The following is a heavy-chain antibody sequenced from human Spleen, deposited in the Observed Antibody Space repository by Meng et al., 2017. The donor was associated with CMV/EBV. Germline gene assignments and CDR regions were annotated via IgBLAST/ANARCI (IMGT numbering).Heavy chain of an antibody. Sequence: SRKLSFADSGFSFDDLAIHWGRQAPGKGLEWVSGNRWNSGIVAYADSVKGRLTISRDSAKNSLYLQMNSLRVEDTALYYCTKDRKPDYGDYAGRKFDYWGQGTLVTVSS. V-gene: IGHV3-9*01. CDR3: TKDRKPDYGDYAGRKFDY. CDR2: NRWNSGIV. CDR1: GFSFDDLA. D-gene: IGHD4-17*01. J-gene: IGHJ4*02.